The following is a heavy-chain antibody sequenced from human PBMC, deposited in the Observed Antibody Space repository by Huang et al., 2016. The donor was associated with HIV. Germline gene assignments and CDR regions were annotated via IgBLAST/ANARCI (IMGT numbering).Heavy chain of an antibody. CDR2: IKKDESEK. V-gene: IGHV3-7*01. Sequence: VESGGRLVQPGGSIRISCVGSTFSFGAYWMSWVCQTPGKGLEWVANIKKDESEKYYVESVKGRFNISRDNAKKILFLQMDNVRVEDTATYYCATKTGAMDIWGQGTAVTVS. CDR1: TFSFGAYW. CDR3: ATKTGAMDI. J-gene: IGHJ6*02. D-gene: IGHD1-7*01.